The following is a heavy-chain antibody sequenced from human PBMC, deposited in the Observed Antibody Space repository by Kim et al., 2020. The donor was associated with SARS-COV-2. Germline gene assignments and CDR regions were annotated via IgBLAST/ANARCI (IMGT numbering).Heavy chain of an antibody. D-gene: IGHD1-26*01. J-gene: IGHJ6*02. CDR3: AKCTSIVGSTHYYNGIDV. V-gene: IGHV4-59*11. CDR1: GGSITSHY. Sequence: SETLSLTCTVSGGSITSHYWSWIRQPPGKGLEYIGYIYYGGSTDYNPSLKSRVTISLDTSKNQFSLRLSSVTAADTAVYYCAKCTSIVGSTHYYNGIDVWGQGTTVTVSS. CDR2: IYYGGST.